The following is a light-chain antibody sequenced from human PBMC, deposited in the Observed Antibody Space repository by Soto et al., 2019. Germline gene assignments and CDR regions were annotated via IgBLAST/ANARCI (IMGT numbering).Light chain of an antibody. Sequence: EIVMTQSPATLSVSPGERATLSCRARQRGSSNLAGDQQEPGEAPRLLIFVASTRATGIPARFSGSGSGTEFTLTISSLKSEDFAVYYCQQYNNWPAKTFGQGTKVDIK. CDR3: QQYNNWPAKT. CDR2: VAS. CDR1: QRGSSN. J-gene: IGKJ1*01. V-gene: IGKV3-15*01.